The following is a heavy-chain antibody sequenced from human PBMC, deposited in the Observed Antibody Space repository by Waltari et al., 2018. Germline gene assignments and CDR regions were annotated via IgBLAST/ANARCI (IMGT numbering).Heavy chain of an antibody. D-gene: IGHD3-9*01. CDR3: ARAGYYDILTGYYKAPFFDY. V-gene: IGHV1-69*01. Sequence: QVQLVQSGAEVKKPGFSVKVSCKASEGTFSSYAISWVRQAPGQGLVWMGGVIPIFGTANDAQKCQGGVRITPDEATSTAYRGLGRLRSEDTAVYYCARAGYYDILTGYYKAPFFDYWGQGTLVTVSS. CDR2: VIPIFGTA. CDR1: EGTFSSYA. J-gene: IGHJ4*02.